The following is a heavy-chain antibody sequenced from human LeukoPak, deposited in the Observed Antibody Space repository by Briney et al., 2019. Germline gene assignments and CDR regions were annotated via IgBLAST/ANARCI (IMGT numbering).Heavy chain of an antibody. J-gene: IGHJ4*02. CDR3: ARGLTAMDFDY. CDR2: MNPNSGNT. V-gene: IGHV1-8*03. D-gene: IGHD5-18*01. Sequence: ASVKVSCKASGGTFSSYAISWVRQATGQGLEWMGWMNPNSGNTDYAQKFQGRVTITRNTSISTAYMELSSLRSEDPAVYYCARGLTAMDFDYWGQGNLGTVSS. CDR1: GGTFSSYA.